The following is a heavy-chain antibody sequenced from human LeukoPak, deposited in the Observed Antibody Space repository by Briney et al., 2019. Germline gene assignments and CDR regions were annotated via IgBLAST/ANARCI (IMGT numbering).Heavy chain of an antibody. CDR3: AKVWSWEPTSYFDY. D-gene: IGHD1-26*01. J-gene: IGHJ4*02. Sequence: PGGTLRLSCEASSFTFSDYGMSWVRQAPGKGLEWVAGISGSGGSTYYADSVKGRFTISRDNSKNTLYLQMNSLRAEDTAVYYCAKVWSWEPTSYFDYWGQGTLVTVSS. CDR2: ISGSGGST. V-gene: IGHV3-23*01. CDR1: SFTFSDYG.